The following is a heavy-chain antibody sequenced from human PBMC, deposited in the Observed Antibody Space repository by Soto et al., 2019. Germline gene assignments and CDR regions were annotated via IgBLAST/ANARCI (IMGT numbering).Heavy chain of an antibody. Sequence: EVQLVESGGGLVQPGGSLRLSCAASGFTFSNYWMSWVCQAPGKGLEWVANIKEDGSERNYVDSVKGRLTISRDNAKNSLYLQLNSLRAEDTAVYYCARSGSENDYWGQGTLVTVSS. J-gene: IGHJ4*02. CDR1: GFTFSNYW. CDR2: IKEDGSER. D-gene: IGHD3-10*01. CDR3: ARSGSENDY. V-gene: IGHV3-7*05.